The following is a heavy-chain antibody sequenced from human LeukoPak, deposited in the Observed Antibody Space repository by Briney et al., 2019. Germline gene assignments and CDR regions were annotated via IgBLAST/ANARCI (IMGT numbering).Heavy chain of an antibody. V-gene: IGHV3-30-3*01. D-gene: IGHD3-22*01. J-gene: IGHJ4*02. CDR2: VSYDGSNK. Sequence: GGSLRLSCAASGFTFSSYAMHWVRQAPGKGLEWVAVVSYDGSNKYYADSVKGRFTISRDNSKNTLYLQMNSLRAEDTAVYYCAKDPNYYYDSSGYYDYWGQGTLVTVSS. CDR3: AKDPNYYYDSSGYYDY. CDR1: GFTFSSYA.